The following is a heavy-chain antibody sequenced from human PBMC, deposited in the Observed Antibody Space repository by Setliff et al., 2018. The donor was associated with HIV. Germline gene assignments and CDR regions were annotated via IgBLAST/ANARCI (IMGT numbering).Heavy chain of an antibody. CDR3: AREAVDDYARYFDY. Sequence: SETLSLTCTVSGDSISSGGYHWSWIRQPAGQGLEWIGRIYTSGNTNYNPSTNYNPSLKSRITISLETSRNQFSLELSSVTAADTAVYYCAREAVDDYARYFDYWGQGSLVTVSS. D-gene: IGHD4-17*01. V-gene: IGHV4-61*10. CDR2: IYTSGNT. CDR1: GDSISSGGYH. J-gene: IGHJ4*02.